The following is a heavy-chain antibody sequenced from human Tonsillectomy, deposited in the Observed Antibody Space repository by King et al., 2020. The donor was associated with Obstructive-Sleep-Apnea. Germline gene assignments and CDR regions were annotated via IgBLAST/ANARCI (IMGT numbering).Heavy chain of an antibody. CDR1: GFTFSSYG. V-gene: IGHV3-33*01. CDR2: IWYDGSNK. Sequence: VQLVESGGGVVQPGRSLRLSCAASGFTFSSYGMHWVRQAPGKGLERVAVIWYDGSNKYYAESVKGRFTISRDNSKNTLYLQMNSLRAEDTAVYYCARDRGWFGELESFDPWGQGTLVTVSS. D-gene: IGHD3-10*01. J-gene: IGHJ5*02. CDR3: ARDRGWFGELESFDP.